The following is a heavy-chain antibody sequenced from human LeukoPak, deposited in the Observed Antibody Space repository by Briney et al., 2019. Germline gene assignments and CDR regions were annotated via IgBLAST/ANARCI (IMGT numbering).Heavy chain of an antibody. D-gene: IGHD6-13*01. CDR2: IYYSGST. J-gene: IGHJ4*02. CDR3: APQGGAAAGF. Sequence: SETLSLTCTVSGGSISSSSYYWGWIRQPPGTGLEWIGSIYYSGSTYYNPSLKSRVTMSVDTSKNQFSLKLSPVTAADTAVYYCAPQGGAAAGFWGQGTLVTVSS. CDR1: GGSISSSSYY. V-gene: IGHV4-39*01.